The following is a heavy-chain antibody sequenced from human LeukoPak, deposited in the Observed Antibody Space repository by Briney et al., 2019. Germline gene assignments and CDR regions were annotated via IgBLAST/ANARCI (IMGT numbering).Heavy chain of an antibody. CDR3: ARDPSGDYHLYYGMDV. Sequence: GASVKVSCKASGYTFTGFYIYWVRQAPGLGLEWMGWINSNTGVTNYAQNFQGRVTMTRDTSITTVYIELSGLRSDDTGMYYCARDPSGDYHLYYGMDVWGQGTTVTVSS. J-gene: IGHJ6*02. CDR2: INSNTGVT. CDR1: GYTFTGFY. D-gene: IGHD4-17*01. V-gene: IGHV1-2*02.